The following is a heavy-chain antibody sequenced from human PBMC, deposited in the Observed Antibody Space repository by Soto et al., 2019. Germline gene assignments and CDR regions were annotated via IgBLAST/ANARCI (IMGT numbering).Heavy chain of an antibody. Sequence: QVQLQGSGPGLVKPSETLSLTCTVFGDSVTTYYWTWIRQPPGKGLEWIGFTSHSGSTNYNPSLKSRVTMSVDTSKNQFSLKLNSVTAADTAVYYCVTGSGSSTSDAFDIWDRGTMVTVSS. D-gene: IGHD3-10*01. J-gene: IGHJ3*02. CDR3: VTGSGSSTSDAFDI. CDR2: TSHSGST. CDR1: GDSVTTYY. V-gene: IGHV4-59*02.